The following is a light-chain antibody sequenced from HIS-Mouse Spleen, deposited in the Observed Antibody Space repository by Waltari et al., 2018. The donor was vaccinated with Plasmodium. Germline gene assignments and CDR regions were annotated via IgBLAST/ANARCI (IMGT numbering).Light chain of an antibody. CDR3: QQYNNWPFT. Sequence: EIVLTQSPATLSLSPGERATLSCRASQSVSSYLAWYQHKPGQAPRLLIYDASNRATGIPARFSGSGSGTDFTLTISSLEPEDFAVYYCQQYNNWPFTFGPGTKVDIK. CDR1: QSVSSY. CDR2: DAS. V-gene: IGKV3-11*01. J-gene: IGKJ3*01.